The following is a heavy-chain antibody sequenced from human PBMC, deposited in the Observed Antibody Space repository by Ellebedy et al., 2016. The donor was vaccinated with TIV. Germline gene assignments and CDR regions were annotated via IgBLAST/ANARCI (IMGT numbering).Heavy chain of an antibody. Sequence: SGPTLVXPTQTLTLTCTFSGFSLSTSGVGVGWIRQPPGKALEWLALIYWDDDKRYSPSLKSRLTITKDTSKNQVVLTMTNMDPVDTATYYCAHTITMVRGVITYHYYGMDVWGQGTKVTVSS. D-gene: IGHD3-10*01. CDR3: AHTITMVRGVITYHYYGMDV. J-gene: IGHJ6*02. CDR2: IYWDDDK. CDR1: GFSLSTSGVG. V-gene: IGHV2-5*02.